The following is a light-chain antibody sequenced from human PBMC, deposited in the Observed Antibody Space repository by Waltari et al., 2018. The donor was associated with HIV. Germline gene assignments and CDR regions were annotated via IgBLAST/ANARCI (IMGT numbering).Light chain of an antibody. Sequence: EIVLMQSSGILSLSPGERVTLSCRASQYVSSTSLAWYQQRPGQAPRLFIYGASNRATGIPDRFSGGGSGTDFTLTISSLEPEDSAVYFCQQYGDSPLTFGPGTKVEVK. J-gene: IGKJ3*01. CDR3: QQYGDSPLT. V-gene: IGKV3-20*01. CDR1: QYVSSTS. CDR2: GAS.